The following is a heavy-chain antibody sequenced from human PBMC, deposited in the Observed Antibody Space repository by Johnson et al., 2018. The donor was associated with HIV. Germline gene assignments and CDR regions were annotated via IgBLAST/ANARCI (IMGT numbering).Heavy chain of an antibody. V-gene: IGHV3-30*18. D-gene: IGHD2-21*01. CDR3: AKEAYSSDAFDI. J-gene: IGHJ3*02. CDR2: ISHDGSHK. CDR1: GLSFSNFG. Sequence: QVQLVESGGGVVQPGKSLTLSCVASGLSFSNFGIHWVRQAPGKGPEWVAVISHDGSHKYYADSVKGRLTIARDNSKNTVYLQMNSLRAEATAVYYCAKEAYSSDAFDIWGQGTMVTVSS.